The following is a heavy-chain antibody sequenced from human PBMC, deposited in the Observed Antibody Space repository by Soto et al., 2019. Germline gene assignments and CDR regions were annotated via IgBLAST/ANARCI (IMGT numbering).Heavy chain of an antibody. D-gene: IGHD2-15*01. J-gene: IGHJ5*02. V-gene: IGHV1-46*01. CDR1: GYSVTAYY. Sequence: ASVKVSCKASGYSVTAYYMHWLRQAPGQAFEWMGIINPGDHSTRYSHSFQGRVAMTSDTSTSTVYLQMNSLRDEDTAIYYCVRGGGGGQFDLWGQGTVVTVSS. CDR2: INPGDHST. CDR3: VRGGGGGQFDL.